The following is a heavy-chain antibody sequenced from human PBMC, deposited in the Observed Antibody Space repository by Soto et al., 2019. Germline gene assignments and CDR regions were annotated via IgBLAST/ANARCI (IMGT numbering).Heavy chain of an antibody. D-gene: IGHD3-10*01. J-gene: IGHJ4*02. CDR3: TSDRYPRFYHGSGSYPYY. CDR1: GFTFSSFW. Sequence: GGSLRLSCAASGFTFSSFWMSWVRQAPGKGLEWVANIKTDGSETHYVDSVKGRFTISRDNPKTSLFLQVNSLRVEDTAVYFCTSDRYPRFYHGSGSYPYYWGQGTPVTVSS. CDR2: IKTDGSET. V-gene: IGHV3-7*03.